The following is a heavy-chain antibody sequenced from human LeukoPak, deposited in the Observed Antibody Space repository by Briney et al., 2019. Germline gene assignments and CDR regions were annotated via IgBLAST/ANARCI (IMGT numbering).Heavy chain of an antibody. CDR2: INPNSGGT. D-gene: IGHD6-6*01. J-gene: IGHJ1*01. CDR3: ARSADSSSRDFQH. CDR1: GYTFTGYY. V-gene: IGHV1-2*02. Sequence: ASVKVSCKASGYTFTGYYMHWVRQAPGQGLEWMGWINPNSGGTNYAQKFQGRVTMTRDTSISTAYMELSRLRSDDTAVYYCARSADSSSRDFQHWGQGTLVTVSS.